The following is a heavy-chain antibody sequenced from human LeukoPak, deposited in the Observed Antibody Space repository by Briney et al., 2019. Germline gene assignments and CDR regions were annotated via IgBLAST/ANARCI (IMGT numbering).Heavy chain of an antibody. CDR2: IRGSAYST. V-gene: IGHV3-23*01. CDR1: GFTFSSYA. J-gene: IGHJ4*02. Sequence: GGSLRLSCAASGFTFSSYAMRWVRQAPGKGLEWVSAIRGSAYSTYYADSVKGRFTISRDNSKNTLYLQMNSLRAEDTAVYYCATGGLYSSGNNYWGQGTLVTVSS. CDR3: ATGGLYSSGNNY. D-gene: IGHD6-19*01.